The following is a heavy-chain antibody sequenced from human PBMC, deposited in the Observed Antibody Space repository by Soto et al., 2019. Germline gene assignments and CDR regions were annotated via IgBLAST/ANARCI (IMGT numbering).Heavy chain of an antibody. CDR2: ISAYNGNT. Sequence: ASVKVSCKASGYTFTSYGISWVRQAPGQGLEWMGWISAYNGNTNYAQKLQGRVTMTTDTSTSTAYMELRSLRSDDTAVYYCARECPSIEHRKHSDYYYGMDVWGQGTTVTVSS. CDR1: GYTFTSYG. J-gene: IGHJ6*02. CDR3: ARECPSIEHRKHSDYYYGMDV. V-gene: IGHV1-18*01. D-gene: IGHD2-21*01.